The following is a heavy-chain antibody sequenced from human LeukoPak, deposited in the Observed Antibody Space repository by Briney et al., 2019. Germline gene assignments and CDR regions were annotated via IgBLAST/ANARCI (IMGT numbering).Heavy chain of an antibody. CDR3: ARHSYSGSYYFDH. CDR1: GGSISSGGYY. Sequence: PSQTLSLTCVVSGGSISSGGYYWGWIRQPPGKGLEWIGSIYSSGSTYYNPSLKSRVTISVDTSKNQFSLKLSSVTAADTAMYYCARHSYSGSYYFDHWGRGNLVTVSS. J-gene: IGHJ2*01. D-gene: IGHD1-26*01. CDR2: IYSSGST. V-gene: IGHV4-39*01.